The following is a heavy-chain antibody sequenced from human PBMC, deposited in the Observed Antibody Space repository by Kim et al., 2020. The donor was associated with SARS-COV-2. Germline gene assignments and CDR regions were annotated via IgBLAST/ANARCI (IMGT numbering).Heavy chain of an antibody. CDR3: ARGISSWAEWYFDL. V-gene: IGHV4-39*07. D-gene: IGHD6-13*01. Sequence: TPSLKSRVTISVDTSKNQFSLKLSSVTAADTAVYYCARGISSWAEWYFDLWGRGTLVTVSS. J-gene: IGHJ2*01.